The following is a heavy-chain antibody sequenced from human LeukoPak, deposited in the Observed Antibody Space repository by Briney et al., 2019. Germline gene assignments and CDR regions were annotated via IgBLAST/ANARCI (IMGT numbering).Heavy chain of an antibody. CDR2: IYHIGST. Sequence: SETLSLTCGVSGYSISRGYYWAWIRQPPGKGLEWIGTIYHIGSTYYNPSLESRVTISVDTSKNEFSLNLNSVTAADTAVYYCARAGWIITSGIDYWSQGALVTVSS. CDR3: ARAGWIITSGIDY. CDR1: GYSISRGYY. V-gene: IGHV4-38-2*01. D-gene: IGHD1-20*01. J-gene: IGHJ4*02.